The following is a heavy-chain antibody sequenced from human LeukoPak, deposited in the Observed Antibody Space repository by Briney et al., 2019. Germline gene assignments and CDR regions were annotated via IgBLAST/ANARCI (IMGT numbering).Heavy chain of an antibody. Sequence: SETLSLTCAVSGGSISSNNWWSWVRQPPGKGLEWIGEIYHSGSTNYNPSLKSRVTISVDKSKNQFSLKLNSVTAADTAVYYCARRIFMTVGNSAFDIWGQGTMVTVSS. J-gene: IGHJ3*02. CDR1: GGSISSNNW. CDR3: ARRIFMTVGNSAFDI. V-gene: IGHV4-4*02. D-gene: IGHD3-22*01. CDR2: IYHSGST.